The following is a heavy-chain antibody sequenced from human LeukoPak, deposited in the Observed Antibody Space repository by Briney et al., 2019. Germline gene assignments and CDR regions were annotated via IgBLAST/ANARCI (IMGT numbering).Heavy chain of an antibody. CDR3: ARHLSSASNDVFDV. Sequence: ASVKVSCKASGYSFASYAMNWVRQAPGQGLEWMGWMNTRNGNPTYAQGFTGRFVFSLDTSVSTAHLEISSLKAEDTAVYYCARHLSSASNDVFDVWGQGTMVTVSS. V-gene: IGHV7-4-1*02. D-gene: IGHD2-15*01. J-gene: IGHJ3*01. CDR2: MNTRNGNP. CDR1: GYSFASYA.